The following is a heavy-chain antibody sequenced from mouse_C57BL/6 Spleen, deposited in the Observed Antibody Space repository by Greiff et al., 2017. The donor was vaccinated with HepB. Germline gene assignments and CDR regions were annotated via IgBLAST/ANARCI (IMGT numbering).Heavy chain of an antibody. CDR2: INPNNGGT. Sequence: VQLQQSGPELVKPGASVKIPCKASGYTFTDYNMDWVKQSHGKSLEWIGDINPNNGGTIYNQKFKGKATLTVDKSSSTAYMELRSLTSEDTAVYYCARPVYYDYDGYWYFDVWGTGTTVTVSS. J-gene: IGHJ1*03. V-gene: IGHV1-18*01. CDR3: ARPVYYDYDGYWYFDV. CDR1: GYTFTDYN. D-gene: IGHD2-4*01.